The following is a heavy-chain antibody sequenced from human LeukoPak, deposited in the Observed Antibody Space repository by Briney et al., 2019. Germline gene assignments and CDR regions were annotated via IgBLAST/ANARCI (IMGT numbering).Heavy chain of an antibody. Sequence: TSETLSLTYSVSGGSIRGHYWTWIRQPPGKGLEWIGQIHYTGKPDYNPSLKSRITISVDTSKNQVSLQVSSVTAADSAIYYCARFGVDYDMDVWGHGTTVTVFS. CDR1: GGSIRGHY. V-gene: IGHV4-59*11. J-gene: IGHJ6*02. D-gene: IGHD3-16*01. CDR3: ARFGVDYDMDV. CDR2: IHYTGKP.